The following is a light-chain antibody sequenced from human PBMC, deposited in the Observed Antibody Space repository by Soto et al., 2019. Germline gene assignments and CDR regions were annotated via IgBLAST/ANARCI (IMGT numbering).Light chain of an antibody. V-gene: IGKV1-5*01. CDR3: QQYYSFPRT. CDR2: DAS. CDR1: QNINAW. J-gene: IGKJ1*01. Sequence: DIHMTQSPSSLSVSVGDRVTITCRTSQNINAWLAWYQQRPGQAPKLLIYDASTVQSGVPSRFSGSGSGTDFTLTISCLQSEDFATYYCQQYYSFPRTFGQGTKVDI.